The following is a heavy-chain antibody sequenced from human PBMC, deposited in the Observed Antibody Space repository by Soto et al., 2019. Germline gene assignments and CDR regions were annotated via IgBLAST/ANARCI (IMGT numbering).Heavy chain of an antibody. CDR1: GFTFSDYY. CDR3: ARTMVRGVMTLQHYYYMDV. J-gene: IGHJ6*03. CDR2: ISSSGSSI. V-gene: IGHV3-11*01. Sequence: QVQLVESGGGLVKPGGSLRLSCAASGFTFSDYYMSWIRQAPGKGLEWVSYISSSGSSIYYADSVKGRFTISRDNAKNSLYLHMNRLRAEDTAVYYCARTMVRGVMTLQHYYYMDVWGKGTTVTVAS. D-gene: IGHD3-10*01.